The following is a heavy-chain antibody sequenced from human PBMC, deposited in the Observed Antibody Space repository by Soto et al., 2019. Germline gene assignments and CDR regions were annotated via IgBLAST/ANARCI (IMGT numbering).Heavy chain of an antibody. V-gene: IGHV1-18*01. Sequence: QVQLVQSGAEVKKPGASVKVSCKASGYTFTSYGISWVRQAPGQGLEWMGWISAYNGNTNYAQKLQGRVTMTTDTSTSTAYMELRSLRSDNTAVYYCARAGREKQWLVRRGLDYWGQGTLVTVSS. J-gene: IGHJ4*02. CDR2: ISAYNGNT. CDR3: ARAGREKQWLVRRGLDY. D-gene: IGHD6-19*01. CDR1: GYTFTSYG.